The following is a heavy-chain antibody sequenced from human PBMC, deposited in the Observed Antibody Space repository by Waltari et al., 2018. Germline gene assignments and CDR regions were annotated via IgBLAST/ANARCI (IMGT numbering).Heavy chain of an antibody. CDR3: ASDTIFGVVNNWFDP. CDR2: IIPILGIA. Sequence: QVQLVQSGAEVKKPGSSVKVSCKASGGTFSSYAICWVRQAPGQGLEWMGRIIPILGIANYAQKFQGRVTITADKSTSTAYMELSSLRSEDTAVYYCASDTIFGVVNNWFDPWGQGTLVTVSS. D-gene: IGHD3-3*01. CDR1: GGTFSSYA. J-gene: IGHJ5*02. V-gene: IGHV1-69*09.